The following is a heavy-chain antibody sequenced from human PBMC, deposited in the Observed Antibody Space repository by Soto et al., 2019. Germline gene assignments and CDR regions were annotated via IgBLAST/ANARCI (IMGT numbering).Heavy chain of an antibody. CDR1: GYTFTSYG. CDR3: ARVYDSSGYSYGPPDY. Sequence: GASVKVSCKASGYTFTSYGISWVRQAPGQGLEWMGWISAYNGNTNYAQKLQGRVTMTTDTSTGTAYMELRSLRSDDKAVYYCARVYDSSGYSYGPPDYWGQGTLVTVSS. CDR2: ISAYNGNT. D-gene: IGHD3-22*01. V-gene: IGHV1-18*04. J-gene: IGHJ4*02.